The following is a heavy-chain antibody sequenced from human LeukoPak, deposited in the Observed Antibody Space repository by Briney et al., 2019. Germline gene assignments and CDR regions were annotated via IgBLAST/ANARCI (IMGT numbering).Heavy chain of an antibody. D-gene: IGHD2-2*01. CDR3: ARPPSGVVPAAYFDC. Sequence: GGSLRLSCVASGFTFSSYAMNWVRQAPGKGLEWVAVISYDGSNKYYADSVKGRFTISRDNSKNTLYLQMNSLRAEDTARYYCARPPSGVVPAAYFDCWGQGTLVTVSS. CDR1: GFTFSSYA. V-gene: IGHV3-30-3*01. J-gene: IGHJ4*02. CDR2: ISYDGSNK.